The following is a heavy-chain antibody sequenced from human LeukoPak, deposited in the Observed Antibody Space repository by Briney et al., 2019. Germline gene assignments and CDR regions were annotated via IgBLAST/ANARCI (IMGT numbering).Heavy chain of an antibody. D-gene: IGHD7-27*01. Sequence: SETLSLTCTVSGGSISSGGYYWSWIRQHPGKGLEWIGYIYYSGSTYYNPSLKSRVTISADTSKNQFSLKLSSVTAADTAVYYCARGGWGEGGDYWGQGTLVTVSS. CDR3: ARGGWGEGGDY. V-gene: IGHV4-31*03. J-gene: IGHJ4*02. CDR1: GGSISSGGYY. CDR2: IYYSGST.